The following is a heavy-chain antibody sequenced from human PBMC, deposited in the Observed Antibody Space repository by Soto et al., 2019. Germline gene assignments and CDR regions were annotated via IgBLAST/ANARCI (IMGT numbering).Heavy chain of an antibody. CDR3: ARGNTIFGVVINPYYYYGMDV. Sequence: SETLSLTCIVSGGSVGSGAYYWSWIRQPPGSALEWIGYIQYSGDTNYNSSLKSRVTISVDTSKNQFSLKLSSVTAADTAVYYCARGNTIFGVVINPYYYYGMDVWGQGTTVTVSS. D-gene: IGHD3-3*01. J-gene: IGHJ6*02. CDR2: IQYSGDT. CDR1: GGSVGSGAYY. V-gene: IGHV4-61*08.